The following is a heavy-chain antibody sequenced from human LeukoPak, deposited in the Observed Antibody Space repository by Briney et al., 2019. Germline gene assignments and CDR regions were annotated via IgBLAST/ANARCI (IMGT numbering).Heavy chain of an antibody. J-gene: IGHJ3*02. CDR1: GFTFSSYA. V-gene: IGHV3-23*01. D-gene: IGHD2-15*01. Sequence: GGSLRLSCAASGFTFSSYAMSWVRQAPGKGLEWVSAISGSGGSTYYADSVKGRFTISRDNSKNTLYLQMNSLTAEDTAIYPCARPRLEYCSGGSCFDVFDIWGQGTMVTVSS. CDR3: ARPRLEYCSGGSCFDVFDI. CDR2: ISGSGGST.